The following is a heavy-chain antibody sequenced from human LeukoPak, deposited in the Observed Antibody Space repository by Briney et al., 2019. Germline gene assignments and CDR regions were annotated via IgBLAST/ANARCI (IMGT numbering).Heavy chain of an antibody. V-gene: IGHV3-30*02. CDR1: GFIFRTYG. CDR3: ARAPIRAGGNLDV. CDR2: IKYDETNK. J-gene: IGHJ6*04. Sequence: PGGSLRLSCAASGFIFRTYGMHWVRQAPGKGLEWVAFIKYDETNKHYEDSVKGRFIISRDNSENTLYLQMNSLRTEDTAVYYCARAPIRAGGNLDVWGKGTTVTVFS. D-gene: IGHD4-23*01.